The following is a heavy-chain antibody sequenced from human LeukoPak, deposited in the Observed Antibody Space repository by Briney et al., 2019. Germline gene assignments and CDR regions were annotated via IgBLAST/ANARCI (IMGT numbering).Heavy chain of an antibody. CDR1: GFTFSSYG. Sequence: GGSLRLSCAASGFTFSSYGMHWVRQAPGKGLEWVAVIPYDGSNKYYADSVKGRFTISRDNSKNTLYLQMNSLRAEDTAVYYCAKGYYDSSGYLHAFDIWGQGTMVTVSS. V-gene: IGHV3-30*18. CDR2: IPYDGSNK. CDR3: AKGYYDSSGYLHAFDI. D-gene: IGHD3-22*01. J-gene: IGHJ3*02.